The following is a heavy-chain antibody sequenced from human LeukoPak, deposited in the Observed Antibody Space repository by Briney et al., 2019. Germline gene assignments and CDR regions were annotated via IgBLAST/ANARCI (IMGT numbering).Heavy chain of an antibody. CDR2: INPSGGST. CDR3: EVAAPDYGGDY. V-gene: IGHV1-46*01. J-gene: IGHJ4*02. Sequence: GASVKVSCKASGYTFTSYYMHWVRQAPGQGLEWMGIINPSGGSTSYAQKFQGRVTMTRDTSTSTVYMELSSLRSEDTAVYYCEVAAPDYGGDYWGQGTLVTVSS. CDR1: GYTFTSYY. D-gene: IGHD4-23*01.